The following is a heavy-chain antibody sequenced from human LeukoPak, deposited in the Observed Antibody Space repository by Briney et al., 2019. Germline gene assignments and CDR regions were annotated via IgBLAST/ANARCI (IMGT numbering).Heavy chain of an antibody. CDR2: IIPIFGTA. CDR1: GGTFSSCA. CDR3: ARGPGESPYYYYYMDV. D-gene: IGHD3-10*01. Sequence: SVKVSCKASGGTFSSCAISWVRQAPGQGLEWMGGIIPIFGTANYAQKFQGRVTITTDESTSTAYMELSSLRSEDTAVYYCARGPGESPYYYYYMDVWGKGTTVTVSS. V-gene: IGHV1-69*05. J-gene: IGHJ6*03.